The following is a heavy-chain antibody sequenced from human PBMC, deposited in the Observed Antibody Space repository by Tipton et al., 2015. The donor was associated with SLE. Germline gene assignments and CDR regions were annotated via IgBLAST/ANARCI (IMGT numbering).Heavy chain of an antibody. CDR3: ARLVNYYDRGAFDI. Sequence: TLSLTCTVSGGSISSSSYYWGWIRQPPGKGLEWIGRIYYSGSTYYNPSLKSRVTISIDTSKNQFSLKLSSVTAADTAVYYCARLVNYYDRGAFDIWGQGTMVTVSS. D-gene: IGHD3-22*01. J-gene: IGHJ3*02. CDR1: GGSISSSSYY. CDR2: IYYSGST. V-gene: IGHV4-39*07.